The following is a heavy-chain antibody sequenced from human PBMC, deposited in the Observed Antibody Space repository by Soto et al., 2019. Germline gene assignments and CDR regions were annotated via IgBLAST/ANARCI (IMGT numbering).Heavy chain of an antibody. J-gene: IGHJ6*03. CDR2: ISSSGSTI. CDR1: GFTFSDYY. Sequence: GGSLRLSCAASGFTFSDYYMSWIRQAPGKGLEWVSYISSSGSTIYYADSVKGRFTISRDNAKNSLYLQMNSLRAEDTAVYYCARVGYSGYDGSPYYYYYMDVWGKGTTVTVSS. V-gene: IGHV3-11*01. D-gene: IGHD5-12*01. CDR3: ARVGYSGYDGSPYYYYYMDV.